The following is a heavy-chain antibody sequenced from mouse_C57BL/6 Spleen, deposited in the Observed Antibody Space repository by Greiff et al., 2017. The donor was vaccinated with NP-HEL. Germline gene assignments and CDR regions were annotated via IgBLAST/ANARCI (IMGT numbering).Heavy chain of an antibody. V-gene: IGHV1-63*01. CDR2: IYPGGGYT. CDR1: GYTFTNYW. CDR3: ARGDYGSNYYYAMDY. Sequence: VQLQQSGAELVRPGTSVKMSCKASGYTFTNYWIGWAKQRPGHGLEWIGDIYPGGGYTNYNEKFKGKATLTADKSSSTAYMQFSSLTSEDSAIYYCARGDYGSNYYYAMDYWGQGTSVTVSS. D-gene: IGHD1-1*01. J-gene: IGHJ4*01.